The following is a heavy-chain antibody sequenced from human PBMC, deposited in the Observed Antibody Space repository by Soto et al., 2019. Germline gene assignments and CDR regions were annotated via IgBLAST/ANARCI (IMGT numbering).Heavy chain of an antibody. CDR1: GFTFSGSA. CDR2: IRSKANSYAT. J-gene: IGHJ4*02. V-gene: IGHV3-73*01. D-gene: IGHD3-3*01. Sequence: PGGSLRLSCAASGFTFSGSAMHWVRQASGKGLEWVGRIRSKANSYATAYAASVKGRFTISRDDSKNTAYLQMNSLKTEDTAVYYCTTPNLYDFWSGYYGFWGQGTLVTVSS. CDR3: TTPNLYDFWSGYYGF.